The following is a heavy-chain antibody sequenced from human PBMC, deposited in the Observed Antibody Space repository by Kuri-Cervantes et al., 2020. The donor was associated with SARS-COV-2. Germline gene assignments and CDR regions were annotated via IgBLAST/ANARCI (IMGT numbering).Heavy chain of an antibody. J-gene: IGHJ4*02. D-gene: IGHD2-21*02. CDR2: INPNSGGT. CDR1: GYTFTGYY. V-gene: IGHV1-2*02. CDR3: ARKVGGDYYFDY. Sequence: SEPVPYKASGYTFTGYYMHWVRQAPGQGLEWMGWINPNSGGTNYAQKFQGRVTMTRDTSISTAYMELSRLRSDDTAVYYCARKVGGDYYFDYWGQETLVTVSS.